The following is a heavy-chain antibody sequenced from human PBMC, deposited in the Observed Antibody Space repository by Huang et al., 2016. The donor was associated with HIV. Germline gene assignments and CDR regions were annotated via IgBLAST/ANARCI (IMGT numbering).Heavy chain of an antibody. Sequence: QVQLVQSGAEVKKPGSSVKVSCKASGGTFSTSAISWVRQAPGQGLEWMGGIIPIFGTANYAQKFQGTVTITADEFTSTTYMELSSLRSEDTALYYCARGRTRSSLYDSYYGLDVWGQGTTVTVSS. D-gene: IGHD6-6*01. CDR2: IIPIFGTA. V-gene: IGHV1-69*01. CDR3: ARGRTRSSLYDSYYGLDV. J-gene: IGHJ6*02. CDR1: GGTFSTSA.